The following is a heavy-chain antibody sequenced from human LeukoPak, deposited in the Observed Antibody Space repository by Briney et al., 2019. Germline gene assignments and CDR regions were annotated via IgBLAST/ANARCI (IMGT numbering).Heavy chain of an antibody. CDR2: ISSSSSYI. CDR1: GFTFSSYS. CDR3: ARFMGYGSGMPFDP. Sequence: SLRLSCAASGFTFSSYSMNCVRQAPGKGLEWVSSISSSSSYIYYADSVKGRFTISRDNAKDSLYLQMNSLRAEDTAVYYCARFMGYGSGMPFDPWGQGTLVTVSS. J-gene: IGHJ5*02. V-gene: IGHV3-21*01. D-gene: IGHD3-10*01.